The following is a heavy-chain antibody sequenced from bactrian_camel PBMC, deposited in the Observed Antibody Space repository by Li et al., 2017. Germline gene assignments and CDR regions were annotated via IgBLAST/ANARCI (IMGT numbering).Heavy chain of an antibody. CDR3: EADLQWCRSGYFDPYERLGY. CDR1: GISLRSAFC. Sequence: QAVESLRLSCAGTGISLRSAFCVGWFRQTPGQEREGVAAITPGRGRRDYGDSVKGRFTISRDDAQRTIYLQMNRLEVEDSDIYVCEADLQWCRSGYFDPYERLGYRGQGTQVKVS. V-gene: IGHV3-3*01. J-gene: IGHJ6*01. D-gene: IGHD2*01. CDR2: ITPGRGRR.